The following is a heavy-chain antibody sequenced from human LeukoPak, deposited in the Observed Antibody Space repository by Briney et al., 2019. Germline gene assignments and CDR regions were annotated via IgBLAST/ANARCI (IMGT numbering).Heavy chain of an antibody. CDR1: GGSISSGGYY. V-gene: IGHV4-31*03. Sequence: SETLSLTCTVSGGSISSGGYYWSWIRQHPGKGLEWIGYIYYSGSTYYNPSLKSRVTISVDTSKNQFSLKLNSVTAADTAVYYCARIADDLWSGYYRTIDYWGQGTLVTVSS. CDR2: IYYSGST. D-gene: IGHD3-3*01. CDR3: ARIADDLWSGYYRTIDY. J-gene: IGHJ4*02.